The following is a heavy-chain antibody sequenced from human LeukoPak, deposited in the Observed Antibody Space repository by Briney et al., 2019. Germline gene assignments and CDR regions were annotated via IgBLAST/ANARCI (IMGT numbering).Heavy chain of an antibody. J-gene: IGHJ4*02. Sequence: GGSLRLSCSSSGLPFNEYIMHWVRQTPDKGLEWVSLLWYDGSKTYSADSGKGRFTISRDHSKNSLYLQMSSLRAEDTAVYYCARGRPHYDSNGHYPDFVYWGQGTLVTVSS. CDR3: ARGRPHYDSNGHYPDFVY. D-gene: IGHD3-22*01. CDR2: LWYDGSKT. V-gene: IGHV3-33*01. CDR1: GLPFNEYI.